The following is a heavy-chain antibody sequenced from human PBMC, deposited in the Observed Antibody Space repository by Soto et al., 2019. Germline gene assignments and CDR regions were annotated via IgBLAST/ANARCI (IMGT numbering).Heavy chain of an antibody. CDR2: IWYDGSNK. J-gene: IGHJ4*02. D-gene: IGHD4-17*01. Sequence: GGSLRLSCAASGFTFSSYGMHWVRQAPGKGLEWVAVIWYDGSNKYYADSVKGRFTISRDNSKNTLYLQMNSLRAEDTAVYYCARDAQFPYGDLFDYWGQGTLVTVSS. CDR1: GFTFSSYG. CDR3: ARDAQFPYGDLFDY. V-gene: IGHV3-33*01.